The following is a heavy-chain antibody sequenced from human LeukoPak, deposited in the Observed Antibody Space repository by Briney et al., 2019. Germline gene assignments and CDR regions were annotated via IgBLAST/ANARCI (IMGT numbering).Heavy chain of an antibody. CDR1: GFLFSSYS. CDR3: AKGGYSTWFDP. CDR2: IRSNGRDT. J-gene: IGHJ5*02. D-gene: IGHD5-12*01. V-gene: IGHV3-23*01. Sequence: GGSLRLSCAASGFLFSSYSMTRVRQAPGKGLEWVSNIRSNGRDTYYADSVKGRFTISRDNSKNTFYLEMNSLRAEDTAVYYCAKGGYSTWFDPWGQGTLVTVSS.